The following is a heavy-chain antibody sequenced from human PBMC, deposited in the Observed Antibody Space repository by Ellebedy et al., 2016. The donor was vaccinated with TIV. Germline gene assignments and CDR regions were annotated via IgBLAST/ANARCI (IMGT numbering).Heavy chain of an antibody. V-gene: IGHV4-59*08. J-gene: IGHJ4*02. CDR1: GGSISDYY. CDR2: IYYSGST. D-gene: IGHD6-13*01. Sequence: SETLSLTCSVSGGSISDYYWSWIRQPPGKGLEWIGYIYYSGSTNYNPSLKSRVTISVDTSKNQFSLKLSSVTAADTAVYYCARHVRIVAGGMGFDYWGQGTLVTVSS. CDR3: ARHVRIVAGGMGFDY.